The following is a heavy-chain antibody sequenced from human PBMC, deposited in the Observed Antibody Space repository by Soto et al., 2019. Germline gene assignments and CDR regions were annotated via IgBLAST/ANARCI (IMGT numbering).Heavy chain of an antibody. CDR3: ARGGTYYGSGFYYMDV. Sequence: QVQLQESGPGLVKPSETLSLTCTVSGGSISSYYWSWIRQPPGKGLGCIGYIYYSGSTNYNPSLKSRVTISVDTSKNQFSLKLSSVTAADTAVYYCARGGTYYGSGFYYMDVWGKGTTVTVSS. D-gene: IGHD3-10*01. CDR1: GGSISSYY. CDR2: IYYSGST. V-gene: IGHV4-59*01. J-gene: IGHJ6*03.